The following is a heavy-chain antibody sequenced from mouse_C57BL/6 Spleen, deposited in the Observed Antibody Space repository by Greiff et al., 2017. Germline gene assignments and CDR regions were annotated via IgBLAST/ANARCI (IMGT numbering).Heavy chain of an antibody. CDR2: IDPSDSYT. J-gene: IGHJ4*01. D-gene: IGHD1-1*01. V-gene: IGHV1-69*01. CDR1: GYTFTSYW. Sequence: QVQLQQPGAELVMPGASVKLSCKASGYTFTSYWMHWVKQRPGQGLEWFGEIDPSDSYTNYNQKFKGKSTLTVDKSSSTAYMQLSSLTSEDSAVYYCARGELITTVVDAMDYWGQGTSVTVSS. CDR3: ARGELITTVVDAMDY.